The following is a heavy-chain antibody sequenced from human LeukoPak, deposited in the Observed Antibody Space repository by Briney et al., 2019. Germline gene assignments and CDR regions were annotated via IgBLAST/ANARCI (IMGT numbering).Heavy chain of an antibody. CDR2: IYSGGST. Sequence: GGSQTLSCTPSGLTDSSIYMRWAREAPGKGLEWVEVIYSGGSTHYPHSVKGRFTISIHNSKNTLYLQMNSLRAEDTAVYYCASLMGYWGQGNLVTVSS. V-gene: IGHV3-53*04. CDR1: GLTDSSIY. CDR3: ASLMGY. J-gene: IGHJ4*02. D-gene: IGHD3-16*01.